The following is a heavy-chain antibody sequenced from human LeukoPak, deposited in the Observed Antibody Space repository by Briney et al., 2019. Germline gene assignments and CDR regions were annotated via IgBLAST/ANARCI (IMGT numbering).Heavy chain of an antibody. CDR1: GGSISSYY. J-gene: IGHJ3*02. CDR2: IYYSGST. D-gene: IGHD3-10*01. CDR3: ARRGRRFGVYAFDI. V-gene: IGHV4-59*08. Sequence: SETLSLTCTVSGGSISSYYWSWIRQPPGKGLEWIGYIYYSGSTNYNPSLKSRVTISVDTSKNQFSLKLSSVTAADTAVYYCARRGRRFGVYAFDIWGQGTMATVSS.